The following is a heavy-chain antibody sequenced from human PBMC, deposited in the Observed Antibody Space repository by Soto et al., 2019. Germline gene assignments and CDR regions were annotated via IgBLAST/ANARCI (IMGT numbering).Heavy chain of an antibody. V-gene: IGHV1-2*02. CDR2: INPNSGDT. D-gene: IGHD1-26*01. CDR3: ARVSRAVGASTTYDF. J-gene: IGHJ4*02. CDR1: GYTFTAHY. Sequence: QVQLVQSGAEVKKPGASVKVSCKASGYTFTAHYIHWVRQAPGQGFEWMGRINPNSGDTSYAQRLQGRVTMTRYTSINAVFMELSSLRSDDTALYYCARVSRAVGASTTYDFWAQGTLVTVSS.